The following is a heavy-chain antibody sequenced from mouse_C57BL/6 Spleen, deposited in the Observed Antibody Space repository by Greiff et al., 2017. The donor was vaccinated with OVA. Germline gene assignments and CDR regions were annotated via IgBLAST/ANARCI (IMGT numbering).Heavy chain of an antibody. J-gene: IGHJ2*01. CDR1: GYTFTSYW. CDR2: IHPNSGST. Sequence: QVQLQQPGAELVKPGASVKLSCKASGYTFTSYWMHWVKQRPGQGLEWIGMIHPNSGSTNYNAKFKSKATLTVDKSSSTAYMQLSSLTSEDSAVYYCASGGSYPYFDYWGQGTTLTVSS. D-gene: IGHD6-1*01. CDR3: ASGGSYPYFDY. V-gene: IGHV1-64*01.